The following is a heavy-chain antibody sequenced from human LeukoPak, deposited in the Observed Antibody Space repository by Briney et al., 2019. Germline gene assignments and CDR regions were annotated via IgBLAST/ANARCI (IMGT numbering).Heavy chain of an antibody. CDR2: INHIGST. Sequence: PSETLSLTCAVYGGSFSGYYWSWIRQPPGKGLEWIGEINHIGSTNYNPSLKSRVTISVDTSKNQFSLKLSSVTAADTAVYYCARAGRDGYNFGYWGQGTLVTVYS. J-gene: IGHJ4*02. V-gene: IGHV4-34*01. CDR1: GGSFSGYY. CDR3: ARAGRDGYNFGY. D-gene: IGHD5-24*01.